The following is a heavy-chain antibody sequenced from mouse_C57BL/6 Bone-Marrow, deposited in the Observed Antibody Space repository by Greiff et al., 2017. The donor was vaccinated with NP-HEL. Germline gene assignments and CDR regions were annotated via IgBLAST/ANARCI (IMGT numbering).Heavy chain of an antibody. CDR3: ASPYYYGSSARWYFDV. J-gene: IGHJ1*03. D-gene: IGHD1-1*01. CDR2: IYPGDGDT. Sequence: VQLQQSGAELVKPGASVKISCKASGYAFSSYWMNWVKQRPGKGLEWIGQIYPGDGDTNYNGKFKGKATLTADESSSTAYMQLSSLTSEDSAVYFCASPYYYGSSARWYFDVWGTGTTVTVSS. CDR1: GYAFSSYW. V-gene: IGHV1-80*01.